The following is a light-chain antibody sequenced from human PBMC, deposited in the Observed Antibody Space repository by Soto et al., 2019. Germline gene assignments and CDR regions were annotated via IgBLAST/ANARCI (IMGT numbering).Light chain of an antibody. CDR2: EVS. CDR1: SSDIGAYKF. CDR3: SLYAGTNSVV. Sequence: QSALTQPPSASGSPGQSVAISCTGTSSDIGAYKFVSWYQQHPGKAPKLIIYEVSXRPSGVPDRFSGSKSGNTASLTVSGXXXXXXADYYCSLYAGTNSVVFGGGTKLTVL. V-gene: IGLV2-8*01. J-gene: IGLJ2*01.